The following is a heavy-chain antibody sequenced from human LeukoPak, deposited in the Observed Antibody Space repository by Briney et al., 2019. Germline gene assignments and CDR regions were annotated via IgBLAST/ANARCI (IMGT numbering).Heavy chain of an antibody. CDR3: AKDGSGSTYYYYYYMDV. J-gene: IGHJ6*03. Sequence: GGSLGLSCAASGFTFSSYAMSWVRQAPGKGLEWVSAISGSGGSTYYADSVKGRFTISRDNSKNTLYLQMNSLRAEDTAVYYCAKDGSGSTYYYYYYMDVWGKGTTVTVSS. D-gene: IGHD1-26*01. V-gene: IGHV3-23*01. CDR1: GFTFSSYA. CDR2: ISGSGGST.